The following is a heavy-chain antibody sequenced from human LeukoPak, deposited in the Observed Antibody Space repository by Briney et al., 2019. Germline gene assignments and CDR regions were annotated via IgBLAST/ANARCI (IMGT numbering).Heavy chain of an antibody. Sequence: GGSLRLSCAASGFTFSSYWMTWVRQAPGKGLEWVANIKEDGSEKYYVDSVKGRFTISRDNAENSLYLQMSSLRAEDTAVYYCARDTARNYYYGMDVWGQGTTVTVSS. J-gene: IGHJ6*02. CDR1: GFTFSSYW. CDR3: ARDTARNYYYGMDV. V-gene: IGHV3-7*01. CDR2: IKEDGSEK.